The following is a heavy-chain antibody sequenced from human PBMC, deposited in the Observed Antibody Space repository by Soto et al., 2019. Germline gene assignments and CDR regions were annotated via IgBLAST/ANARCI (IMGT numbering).Heavy chain of an antibody. CDR3: VKGEYYYDSSGYYPFDY. D-gene: IGHD3-22*01. V-gene: IGHV3-11*06. CDR1: RFTFSDYY. Sequence: GGPLRLSCAASRFTFSDYYMTWIRQAPGKGLEWVSYISSNGKYRGYADSVKGRFTISRDNSKNTQYLQMSSLRADDTAVYYCVKGEYYYDSSGYYPFDYWGQGTLVTVS. J-gene: IGHJ4*02. CDR2: ISSNGKYR.